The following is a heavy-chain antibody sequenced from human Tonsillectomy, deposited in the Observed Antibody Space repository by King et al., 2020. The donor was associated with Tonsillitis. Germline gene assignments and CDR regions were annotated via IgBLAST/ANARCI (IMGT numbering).Heavy chain of an antibody. J-gene: IGHJ6*03. CDR1: GFTFGSHV. Sequence: VQLVESGGGVVQPWRSLRLSCAASGFTFGSHVMPVVRQSPGKGLEGVALIWYDGSNKYYADSVKGRFTISRENSTNTLYLQMNSLRAEDTAVYYCASSTYCSGGSCFERDFYYYMNVWGKGTTVTVSS. CDR2: IWYDGSNK. CDR3: ASSTYCSGGSCFERDFYYYMNV. D-gene: IGHD2-15*01. V-gene: IGHV3-33*01.